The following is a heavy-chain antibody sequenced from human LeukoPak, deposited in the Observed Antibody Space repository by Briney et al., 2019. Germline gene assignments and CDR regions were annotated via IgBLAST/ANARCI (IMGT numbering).Heavy chain of an antibody. J-gene: IGHJ6*03. CDR1: GGSFSGYY. D-gene: IGHD5-12*01. V-gene: IGHV4-34*01. Sequence: SESLSLTCAVYGGSFSGYYWSWIRQPPGKGLEWIGEINHSGSTNYNPSLKSRVTISVDTSKNQFSLKLTSVTAADTAVYYCAKGGGYEAQYYYYYLDVWGKGTTVTISS. CDR3: AKGGGYEAQYYYYYLDV. CDR2: INHSGST.